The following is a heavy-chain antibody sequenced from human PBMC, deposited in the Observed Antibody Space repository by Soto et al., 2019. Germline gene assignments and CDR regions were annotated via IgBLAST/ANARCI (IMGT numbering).Heavy chain of an antibody. J-gene: IGHJ4*02. Sequence: GGSLRISCAASGFTFSSYAMSWVRQAPGKGLEWVSAISGSGGSTYYAGSVKGRFTISRDNSKNTLYLQMNSLRAEDTAVYYCARDPGEGCTNGVCAGYYFDYWGQGTLVTVSS. CDR1: GFTFSSYA. D-gene: IGHD2-8*01. CDR2: ISGSGGST. V-gene: IGHV3-23*01. CDR3: ARDPGEGCTNGVCAGYYFDY.